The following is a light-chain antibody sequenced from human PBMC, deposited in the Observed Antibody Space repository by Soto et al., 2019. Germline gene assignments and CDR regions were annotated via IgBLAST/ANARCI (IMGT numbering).Light chain of an antibody. CDR1: ETVNVW. CDR3: QQYNSYPYT. J-gene: IGKJ2*01. V-gene: IGKV1-5*03. Sequence: DIQMTQSPSTLSASVGDRVTISCRASETVNVWLAWYQQKPGKAPKLLSYKASSLEAGVPSRFSARGSGTELTLNISSLQPDDFATYYCQQYNSYPYTFGQGTKVEVK. CDR2: KAS.